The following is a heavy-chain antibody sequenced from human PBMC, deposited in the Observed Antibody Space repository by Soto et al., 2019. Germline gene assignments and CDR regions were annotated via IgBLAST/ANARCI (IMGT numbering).Heavy chain of an antibody. Sequence: SETLSLTCSVSSYSISSGFFWGWIRQPPGKGLEWIGSIFHTGDTYYNPSLKSRITMSVDTSKNQFSLKLTSLTAAETAVYYCARDTNSLDPWGQGTLVT. CDR2: IFHTGDT. J-gene: IGHJ5*02. V-gene: IGHV4-38-2*02. CDR3: ARDTNSLDP. CDR1: SYSISSGFF.